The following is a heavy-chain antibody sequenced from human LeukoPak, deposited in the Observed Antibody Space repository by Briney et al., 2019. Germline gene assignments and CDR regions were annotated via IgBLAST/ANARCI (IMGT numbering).Heavy chain of an antibody. J-gene: IGHJ4*02. Sequence: GGSLRLSCAASGFTFDDYAMHWVRQAPGKGLEWVSVIFSGGTTYYADSVKGRITISRDDSKNTLYLQMNSLRVEDTAVYYCARAGYSSGWRSVDYWGQGTLVTVSS. D-gene: IGHD6-19*01. V-gene: IGHV3-53*01. CDR1: GFTFDDYA. CDR2: IFSGGTT. CDR3: ARAGYSSGWRSVDY.